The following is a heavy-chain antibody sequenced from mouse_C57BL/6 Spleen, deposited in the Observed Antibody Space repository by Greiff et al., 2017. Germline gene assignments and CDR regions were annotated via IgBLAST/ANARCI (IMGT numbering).Heavy chain of an antibody. D-gene: IGHD2-5*01. CDR1: GFTFSDYG. V-gene: IGHV5-17*01. CDR3: ARHYYSNYFYFDY. J-gene: IGHJ2*01. CDR2: ISSGSSTI. Sequence: VQLVESGGGLVKPGGSLKLSCAASGFTFSDYGMHWVRQAPEKGLEWVAYISSGSSTIYYADTVKGRFTISRDNAKNTLFLQMTSLRSEDTAMYYCARHYYSNYFYFDYWGQGTTLTVSS.